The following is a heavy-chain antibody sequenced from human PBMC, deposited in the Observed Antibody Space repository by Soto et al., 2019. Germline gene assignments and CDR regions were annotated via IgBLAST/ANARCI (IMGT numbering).Heavy chain of an antibody. J-gene: IGHJ6*02. CDR1: GYTFTSYY. V-gene: IGHV1-46*01. D-gene: IGHD6-25*01. Sequence: ASVKVSCKASGYTFTSYYMHWVRQAPGQGLEWMGIINPSGGSTSYAQKFQGRVTMTRDTSTSTAYMELRSLRSDDTAVYYCAREGAAPYYYYGMDVWGQGTPVTVSS. CDR3: AREGAAPYYYYGMDV. CDR2: INPSGGST.